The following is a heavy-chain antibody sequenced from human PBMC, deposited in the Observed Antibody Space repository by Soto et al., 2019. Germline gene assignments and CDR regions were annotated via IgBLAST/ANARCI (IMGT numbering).Heavy chain of an antibody. Sequence: GGSLRLSCAASGFTFSSYGMHWVRQAPGKGLEWVAVISYDGSNKYYVDSVKGRFTISRDNAKNSLYLQMNSLRAEDTAVYYCARDPSIVLVPAATYYYYYYGMDVWGQGTTVNVSS. CDR1: GFTFSSYG. J-gene: IGHJ6*02. V-gene: IGHV3-30*03. CDR2: ISYDGSNK. CDR3: ARDPSIVLVPAATYYYYYYGMDV. D-gene: IGHD2-2*01.